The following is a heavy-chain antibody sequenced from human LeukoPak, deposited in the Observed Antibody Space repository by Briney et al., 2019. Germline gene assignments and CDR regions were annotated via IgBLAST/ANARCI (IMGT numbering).Heavy chain of an antibody. D-gene: IGHD2-8*01. V-gene: IGHV1-2*02. J-gene: IGHJ4*02. CDR1: GYTFTDYH. CDR3: ATLMAHLDY. CDR2: INPNSGDT. Sequence: GASVKVSCKAFGYTFTDYHMHWVRQAPGQGLEWMGWINPNSGDTNYAQKFQGRVTMTRDTTISTAYMELSRLRSDDTAVFYCATLMAHLDYWGQGTLSPSPQ.